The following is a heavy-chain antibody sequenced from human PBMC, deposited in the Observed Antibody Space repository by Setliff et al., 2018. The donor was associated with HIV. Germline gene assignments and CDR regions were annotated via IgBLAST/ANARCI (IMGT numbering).Heavy chain of an antibody. D-gene: IGHD2-15*01. CDR2: IIPILGIA. J-gene: IGHJ4*02. CDR3: AIKLGYCSGGSCYSDY. V-gene: IGHV1-69*10. Sequence: SVKVSCKASGGTFSSYAISWVRQAPGQGLEWMGGIIPILGIANYAQKFQGRVTITADKSTSTAYMELSSLRSEDTAVYYCAIKLGYCSGGSCYSDYWGQGTLVTSPQ. CDR1: GGTFSSYA.